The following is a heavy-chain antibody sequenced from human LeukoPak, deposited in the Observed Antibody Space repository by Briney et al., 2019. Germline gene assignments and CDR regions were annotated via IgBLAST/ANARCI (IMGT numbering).Heavy chain of an antibody. Sequence: ASVKVSCKASGYIFTNYGITWVRQAPGQGLEWMGWIRDYNGNTNYAQKLQGRVTMTTDTSTSTAYIELRSLRSNDTDVYYCACPGGTIFGVGLSYAHFDYWGQGTLVTVSS. CDR2: IRDYNGNT. J-gene: IGHJ4*02. CDR3: ACPGGTIFGVGLSYAHFDY. D-gene: IGHD3-3*01. V-gene: IGHV1-18*01. CDR1: GYIFTNYG.